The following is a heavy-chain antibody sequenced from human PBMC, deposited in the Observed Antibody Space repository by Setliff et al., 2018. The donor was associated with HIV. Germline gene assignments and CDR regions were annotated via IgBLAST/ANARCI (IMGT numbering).Heavy chain of an antibody. CDR3: ARDATRGGDFDF. Sequence: GGSLRLSCGASGFIFSDSWMDWVRQAPGKGLEWVAIIKEDGSETFYVDSVKGRFTMSRDNAKNLVYLEMNSLKVEDTAVYYCARDATRGGDFDFWGQGTLVTVSS. CDR1: GFIFSDSW. D-gene: IGHD3-10*01. V-gene: IGHV3-7*01. CDR2: IKEDGSET. J-gene: IGHJ4*02.